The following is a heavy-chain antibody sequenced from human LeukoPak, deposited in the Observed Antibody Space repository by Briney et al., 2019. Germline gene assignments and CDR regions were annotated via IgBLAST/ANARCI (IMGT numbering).Heavy chain of an antibody. CDR2: ISSNGRNK. Sequence: GGSLRLSCAASGFPFSDFGIHWVRQAPGKGLEWVAVISSNGRNKYYADSVRGRFTISRDNSNNTLYLQMNSLKTEGTAVYFCAKEDGRGSLYFFENWGQGTLVTVSS. D-gene: IGHD2-15*01. CDR1: GFPFSDFG. J-gene: IGHJ4*02. V-gene: IGHV3-30*18. CDR3: AKEDGRGSLYFFEN.